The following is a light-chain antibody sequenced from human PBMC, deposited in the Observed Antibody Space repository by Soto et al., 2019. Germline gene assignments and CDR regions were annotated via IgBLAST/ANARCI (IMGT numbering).Light chain of an antibody. CDR2: GVS. J-gene: IGKJ4*01. Sequence: EIVLTQSPGTLSLSPGERATLSCRASQSVNSNYLAWHQQKPGQAPRLLIYGVSSRATGIPDRFSGSGSGTDFTLTISRLEPEDFAVYYCQQYGNWPLTFGEGTKVDI. CDR1: QSVNSNY. V-gene: IGKV3-20*01. CDR3: QQYGNWPLT.